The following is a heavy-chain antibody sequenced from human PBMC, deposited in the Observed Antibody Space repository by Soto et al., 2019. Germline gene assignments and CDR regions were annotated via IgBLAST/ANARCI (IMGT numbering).Heavy chain of an antibody. CDR3: AKTITSYSGDSRGRGALIDH. D-gene: IGHD3-22*01. Sequence: GGSLRLSCAASGFTFNSYGMHWVRQAPGKGLEWVAVISLDGRNEYYADPVKGRFSISRDNSKNMVYLQMNSLRAEDTAVYYCAKTITSYSGDSRGRGALIDHWGQGTLVTVSS. CDR1: GFTFNSYG. J-gene: IGHJ4*02. V-gene: IGHV3-30*18. CDR2: ISLDGRNE.